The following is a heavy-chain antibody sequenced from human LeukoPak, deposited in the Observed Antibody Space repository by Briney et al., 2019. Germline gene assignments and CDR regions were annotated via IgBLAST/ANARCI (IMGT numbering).Heavy chain of an antibody. CDR2: INPNSGGT. Sequence: ASVKVSCKASGYTFTGYYMHWVRQAPGQGLEWMGWINPNSGGTIYAQKFQGRVTMTRDTSISTVYMELSRLRSDDTAVYYCARAPPIARGPFDPWGQGTLVTVSS. V-gene: IGHV1-2*02. D-gene: IGHD2-21*01. CDR1: GYTFTGYY. J-gene: IGHJ5*02. CDR3: ARAPPIARGPFDP.